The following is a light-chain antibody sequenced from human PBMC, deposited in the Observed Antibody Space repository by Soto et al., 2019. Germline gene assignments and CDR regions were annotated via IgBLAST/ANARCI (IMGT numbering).Light chain of an antibody. CDR3: QQYNNWPSIT. V-gene: IGKV3-15*01. J-gene: IGKJ5*01. CDR1: QSVSRN. CDR2: GAS. Sequence: EIVMTQSPATLSVSPGERATLSCRASQSVSRNLAWYQQKPGQAPRLLIYGASTRATGIPARFSGSGSGTEFTLTISSLQSEDFAIYYGQQYNNWPSITFGQGTRLEIK.